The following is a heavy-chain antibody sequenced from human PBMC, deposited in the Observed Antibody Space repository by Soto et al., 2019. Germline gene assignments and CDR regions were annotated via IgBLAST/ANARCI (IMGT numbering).Heavy chain of an antibody. D-gene: IGHD4-4*01. Sequence: QVQLQQWGAGLLKPSETLSLTCAVYGGYFSGYYWSWIRQPPGTGLEWIWEINHSGSTNYNPSLKSLVPRSVDTSKNQFSLKLSSVTAADTAVYYCAREPYSNHNWFDPWGQGTLVTVSS. CDR3: AREPYSNHNWFDP. V-gene: IGHV4-34*01. CDR2: INHSGST. J-gene: IGHJ5*02. CDR1: GGYFSGYY.